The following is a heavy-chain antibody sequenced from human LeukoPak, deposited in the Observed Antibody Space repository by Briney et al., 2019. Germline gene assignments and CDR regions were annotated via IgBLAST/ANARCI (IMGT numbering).Heavy chain of an antibody. CDR3: AAVTSGSYNY. CDR2: IVVGSGNT. CDR1: GFTFTSSA. Sequence: GASVKVSCTASGFTFTSSAVQRVRQARGQRLEWIGWIVVGSGNTNYAQKFQERVTITRDMSTSTAYMELSSLRSEDTAVYYCAAVTSGSYNYWGQGTLVTVSS. V-gene: IGHV1-58*01. J-gene: IGHJ4*02. D-gene: IGHD1-26*01.